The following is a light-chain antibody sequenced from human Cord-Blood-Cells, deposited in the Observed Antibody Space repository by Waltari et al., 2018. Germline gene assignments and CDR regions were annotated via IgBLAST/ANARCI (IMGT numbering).Light chain of an antibody. CDR2: DVS. CDR3: CSYAGSYTYV. V-gene: IGLV2-11*01. CDR1: SSDVGGYNY. J-gene: IGLJ1*01. Sequence: QSALTQPRSVSGSPGQSVTISCTGTSSDVGGYNYVSWYQQHPGKAPKLMFYDVSKRPSGVPDRFSGSKAGNTASLTISGLQAEDGADYYCCSYAGSYTYVFGTGTKVTVL.